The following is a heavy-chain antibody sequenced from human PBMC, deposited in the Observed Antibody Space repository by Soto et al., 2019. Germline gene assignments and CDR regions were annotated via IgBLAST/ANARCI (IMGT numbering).Heavy chain of an antibody. CDR2: IDPSDSYT. Sequence: GESLKISCKGSGYSFTSYWISWARQMPGKGLEWMGRIDPSDSYTNYSPSFQGHVTISADKSISTAYLQWSSLKASDTAMYYCASEPATGDYYYGMDVWGQGTTVTVSS. CDR3: ASEPATGDYYYGMDV. V-gene: IGHV5-10-1*01. CDR1: GYSFTSYW. J-gene: IGHJ6*02. D-gene: IGHD4-4*01.